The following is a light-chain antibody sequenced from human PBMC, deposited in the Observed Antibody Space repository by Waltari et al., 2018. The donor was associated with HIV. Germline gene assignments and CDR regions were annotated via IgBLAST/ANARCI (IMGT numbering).Light chain of an antibody. Sequence: EIVLTQSPGTLSLSPGERATLSCRASQSVSSSYLAWYQQKPGQAPRLLIYGASSRATGIPDRFSGSGSGTDFTLTISRLEPEDFALYYCNQRRNWLTFGGGTKVEIK. CDR2: GAS. CDR1: QSVSSSY. J-gene: IGKJ4*01. V-gene: IGKV3D-20*02. CDR3: NQRRNWLT.